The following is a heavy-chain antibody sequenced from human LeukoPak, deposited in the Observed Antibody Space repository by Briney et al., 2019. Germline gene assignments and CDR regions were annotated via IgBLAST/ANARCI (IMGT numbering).Heavy chain of an antibody. V-gene: IGHV1-46*01. CDR2: INPSGGST. J-gene: IGHJ4*02. CDR1: GYTFTNYY. CDR3: ARPGTLDYDILTGSADNPLGALDFDY. D-gene: IGHD3-9*01. Sequence: ASVKVSCKASGYTFTNYYMHWVRQAPGQGLEWMGIINPSGGSTTYAQRFQGRVTMTTDTSTSTAYMELRSLRSDDTAVYYCARPGTLDYDILTGSADNPLGALDFDYWGQGTLVTVSS.